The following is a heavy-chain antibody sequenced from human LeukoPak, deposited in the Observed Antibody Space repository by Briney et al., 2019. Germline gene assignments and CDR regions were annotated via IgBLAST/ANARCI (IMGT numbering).Heavy chain of an antibody. CDR3: AKWGGFGFGVGYYYGMDV. CDR1: GFTFSSYG. J-gene: IGHJ6*02. V-gene: IGHV3-33*06. Sequence: GGSLRLSCAASGFTFSSYGMHWVRQAPGKGLEWVAVIWYDGSNKYYADSVKGRFTISRDNSKNTLYLQMNSLRAEDTAVYYCAKWGGFGFGVGYYYGMDVWGQGTTVTVSS. D-gene: IGHD3-10*01. CDR2: IWYDGSNK.